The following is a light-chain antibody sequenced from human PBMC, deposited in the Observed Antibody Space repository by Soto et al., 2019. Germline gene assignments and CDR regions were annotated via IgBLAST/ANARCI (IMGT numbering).Light chain of an antibody. CDR2: EVV. CDR1: KSDIGVYDF. J-gene: IGLJ1*01. Sequence: QSVLAQPPSASGSPGQSVTISCTGTKSDIGVYDFVSWYQHHPGKAPRLIIYEVVQRPSGVPDRFSGSKSGNTASLTVSGLQAADEADYYCSSYAGSSNVFGAGTKVTVL. V-gene: IGLV2-8*01. CDR3: SSYAGSSNV.